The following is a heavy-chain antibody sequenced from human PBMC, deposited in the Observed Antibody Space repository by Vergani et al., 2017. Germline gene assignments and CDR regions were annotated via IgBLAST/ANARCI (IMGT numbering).Heavy chain of an antibody. CDR2: IKSDGSIT. V-gene: IGHV3-74*03. D-gene: IGHD2-2*01. CDR1: GFSFNSYW. J-gene: IGHJ6*03. Sequence: DVHLAESGGGFFQPGGSLRLSCSASGFSFNSYWMHWVRQVPGKGLSWVSRIKSDGSITAYADSVKGRFTISRDNAQNTLYLQMNSLKTEDTAVYYCTRRSVVPATPEYYYYMDVWGKGTTVTVSS. CDR3: TRRSVVPATPEYYYYMDV.